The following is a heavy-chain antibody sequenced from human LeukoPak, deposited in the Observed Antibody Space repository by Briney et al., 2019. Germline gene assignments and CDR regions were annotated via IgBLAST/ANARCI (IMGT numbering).Heavy chain of an antibody. CDR1: EFSVGSNY. V-gene: IGHV3-66*01. CDR3: AKDGYYGSGSYYFDY. D-gene: IGHD3-10*01. J-gene: IGHJ4*02. CDR2: IYSGGST. Sequence: GGSLRLSCAASEFSVGSNYMTWVRQAPGKGLEWVSLIYSGGSTYYADSVKGRFTISRDNSKNTLYLQMNSLRAEDTAVYYCAKDGYYGSGSYYFDYWGQGTLVTVSS.